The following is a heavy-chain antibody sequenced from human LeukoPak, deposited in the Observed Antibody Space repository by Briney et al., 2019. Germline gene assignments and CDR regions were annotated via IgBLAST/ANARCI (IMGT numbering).Heavy chain of an antibody. Sequence: KPGGSLRLSCAASGFTFSSYSMNWVRQAPGKGLEWVSSITSSSSYIYYADSVKGRFTISRDNAKNSLYLQMNSLRAEDTAVYYCEAYCGGDCYSRVWYYYYYYMDVWGKGTTVTVSS. CDR2: ITSSSSYI. CDR3: EAYCGGDCYSRVWYYYYYYMDV. V-gene: IGHV3-21*04. J-gene: IGHJ6*03. D-gene: IGHD2-21*02. CDR1: GFTFSSYS.